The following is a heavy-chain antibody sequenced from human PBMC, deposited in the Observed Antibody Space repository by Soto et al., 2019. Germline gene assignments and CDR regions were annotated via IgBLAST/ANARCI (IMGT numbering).Heavy chain of an antibody. D-gene: IGHD3-10*01. Sequence: ASVKVSCKASGYTFTSYDINWVRQATGQGLEWMGWMNPNSGNTGYAQKFQGRVTMTRNTSISTAYMELSSLRSEDTAVYYCARGRAITMVRGVISYYYGMDVWGQGTTVTVSS. V-gene: IGHV1-8*01. J-gene: IGHJ6*02. CDR1: GYTFTSYD. CDR3: ARGRAITMVRGVISYYYGMDV. CDR2: MNPNSGNT.